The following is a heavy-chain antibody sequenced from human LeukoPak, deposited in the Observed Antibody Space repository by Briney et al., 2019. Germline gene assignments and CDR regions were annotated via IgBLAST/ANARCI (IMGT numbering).Heavy chain of an antibody. Sequence: GGSLRLSCAASGFTFSSYAISWVRQPPRKWLEWVSAISGSGGSTYYADSVKGRFTISRDNSKNTLYLQMHSLRAEATAVYYCAKDGQWLVYFDYWGQGTLVTVSS. CDR3: AKDGQWLVYFDY. D-gene: IGHD6-19*01. V-gene: IGHV3-23*01. CDR2: ISGSGGST. CDR1: GFTFSSYA. J-gene: IGHJ4*02.